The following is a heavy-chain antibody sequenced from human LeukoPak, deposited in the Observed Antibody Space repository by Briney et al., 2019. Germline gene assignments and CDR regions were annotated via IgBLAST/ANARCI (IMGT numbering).Heavy chain of an antibody. V-gene: IGHV4-39*07. J-gene: IGHJ4*02. CDR3: ARTPYSSGWYDFNY. CDR1: GGSISSSSYY. Sequence: PSETLSLTCTVSGGSISSSSYYWGWIRQPPGKGLEWIGSIYYSGSTNYNPSLKSRVTISVDTSKNQFSLKLSSVTAADTAVYYCARTPYSSGWYDFNYWGQGTLVTVSS. CDR2: IYYSGST. D-gene: IGHD6-19*01.